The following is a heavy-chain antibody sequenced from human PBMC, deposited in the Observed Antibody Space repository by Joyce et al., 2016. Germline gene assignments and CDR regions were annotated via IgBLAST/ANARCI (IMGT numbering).Heavy chain of an antibody. J-gene: IGHJ4*02. CDR2: VSYDGSTK. D-gene: IGHD3-3*01. Sequence: QVQLVESGGGVVQPGRSLRLSCAASGFSFRTFGMPWVRQAPGKGLGGMVVVSYDGSTKNYADSVKGRFTIFRDNSKNTVFLQMNSLRPDDTAVYYCAKDRITIFGVVPNTPDYWGQGARVIVSS. CDR3: AKDRITIFGVVPNTPDY. CDR1: GFSFRTFG. V-gene: IGHV3-30*18.